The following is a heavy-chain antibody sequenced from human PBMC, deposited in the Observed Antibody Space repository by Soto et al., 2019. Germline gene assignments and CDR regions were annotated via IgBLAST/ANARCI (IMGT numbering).Heavy chain of an antibody. J-gene: IGHJ1*01. CDR3: TRHRRIVGATGYFQH. V-gene: IGHV4-31*03. Sequence: SETLSLTCIVSGGSISSNDFYWSWIRQHPGKGLEWIGYIYYSGNTYYNPSLKSRVTILVDTSKNQFSLKVSSVTAADTAVYYCTRHRRIVGATGYFQHWGQGTLVTVSS. D-gene: IGHD1-26*01. CDR2: IYYSGNT. CDR1: GGSISSNDFY.